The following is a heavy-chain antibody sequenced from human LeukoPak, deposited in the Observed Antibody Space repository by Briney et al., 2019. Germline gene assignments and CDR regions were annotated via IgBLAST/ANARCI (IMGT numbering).Heavy chain of an antibody. CDR2: IYASGNT. D-gene: IGHD2/OR15-2a*01. Sequence: SETLSLTCTVSGGSVGSASYYWTWIRQPPGKGLEWIGYIYASGNTNYNPSLKSRVTISVDTSKNQFSLKLNSVTAADTAVYYCARHKRDSTYYFDYWGQGTLVTVSS. CDR1: GGSVGSASYY. CDR3: ARHKRDSTYYFDY. V-gene: IGHV4-61*01. J-gene: IGHJ4*02.